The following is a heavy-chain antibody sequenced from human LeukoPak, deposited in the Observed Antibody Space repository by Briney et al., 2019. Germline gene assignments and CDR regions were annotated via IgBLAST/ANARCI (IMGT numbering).Heavy chain of an antibody. D-gene: IGHD2/OR15-2a*01. Sequence: GGSLRLSCAASGFHFSSYWMHWVRQAPGKGLVWVSRINSDGITTTYADSVKGRFTISRDNAKNTLYLQMNSLRPEDTAVYYCAIPLSYSFDPWGQGTLVTVSS. CDR2: INSDGITT. V-gene: IGHV3-74*03. CDR1: GFHFSSYW. CDR3: AIPLSYSFDP. J-gene: IGHJ5*02.